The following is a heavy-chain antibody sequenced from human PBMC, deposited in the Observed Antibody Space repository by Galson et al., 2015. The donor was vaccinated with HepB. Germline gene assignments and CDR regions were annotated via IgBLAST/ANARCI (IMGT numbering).Heavy chain of an antibody. CDR2: IRSKAYGGTT. CDR3: TRGILEDYDYVGGSDDDAFDF. V-gene: IGHV3-49*03. D-gene: IGHD3-16*01. J-gene: IGHJ3*01. Sequence: SLRLSCAASGFTFGDYAMSWFRQAPGKGLEWVGFIRSKAYGGTTEYAASVKGRFTISRDDSKSIDYLQMNSLKTEDTAVYYCTRGILEDYDYVGGSDDDAFDFWGQGTMVTVSS. CDR1: GFTFGDYA.